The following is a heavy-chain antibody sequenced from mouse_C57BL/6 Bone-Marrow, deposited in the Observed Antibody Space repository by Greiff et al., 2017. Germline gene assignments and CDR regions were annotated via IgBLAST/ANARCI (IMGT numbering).Heavy chain of an antibody. Sequence: QVQLQQPGTELVKPGASVKLSCKASGYTFTSYWMHWVKQRPGQGLEWIGVINPYNGGTSYNQKFKGKATLTVDKSTSTAYMELNSLTSEDSAVYYCARSYFDYWGQGTTLTVSS. V-gene: IGHV1-53*01. CDR2: INPYNGGT. J-gene: IGHJ2*01. CDR3: ARSYFDY. CDR1: GYTFTSYW.